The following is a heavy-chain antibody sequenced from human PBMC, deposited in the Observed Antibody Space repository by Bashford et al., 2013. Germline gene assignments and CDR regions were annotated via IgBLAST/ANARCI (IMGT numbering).Heavy chain of an antibody. CDR3: AKGSPGMLGYCSSTSCYGGSNG. CDR2: IYYSGSA. J-gene: IGHJ4*02. D-gene: IGHD2-2*01. Sequence: SETLSLTCTVSGGSISNGGYYWSWIRQHPGKGLEWIGYIYYSGSAYYNPSLKSRVTISVDTSKNQFSLKLSSVTAADTAVYYCAKGSPGMLGYCSSTSCYGGSNGWGQGTLVTVSS. CDR1: GGSISNGGYY. V-gene: IGHV4-31*03.